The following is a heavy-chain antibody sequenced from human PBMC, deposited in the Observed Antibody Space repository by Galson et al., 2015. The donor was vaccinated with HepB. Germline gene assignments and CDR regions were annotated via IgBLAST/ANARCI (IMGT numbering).Heavy chain of an antibody. CDR1: GFTFSNAW. CDR2: IKSKTDGGTT. Sequence: SLRLSCAASGFTFSNAWMNWVRQAPGKGLEWVGRIKSKTDGGTTDYAAPVRGRFTISRDDSKNTLYLQMNSLKTEDTAVYYCTTDHISGSYFDYWGQGTLVTVSS. J-gene: IGHJ4*02. V-gene: IGHV3-15*07. CDR3: TTDHISGSYFDY. D-gene: IGHD1-26*01.